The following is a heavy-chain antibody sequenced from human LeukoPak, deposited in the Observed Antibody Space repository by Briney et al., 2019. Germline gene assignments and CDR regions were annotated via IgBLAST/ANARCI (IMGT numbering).Heavy chain of an antibody. V-gene: IGHV3-48*04. CDR3: ARGTADSYYYYYMDV. CDR1: GFTFSSYS. Sequence: PGGSLRLSCAASGFTFSSYSMNWVRQAPGKGLEWVSYISSSSSTIYYADSVKGRFTISRDNAKNSLYLQMNSLRAEDTAVYYCARGTADSYYYYYMDVWGKGTTVTVSS. J-gene: IGHJ6*03. D-gene: IGHD2-21*02. CDR2: ISSSSSTI.